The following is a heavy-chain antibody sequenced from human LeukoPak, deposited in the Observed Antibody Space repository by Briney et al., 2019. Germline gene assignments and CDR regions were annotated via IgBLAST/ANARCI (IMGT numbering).Heavy chain of an antibody. Sequence: ASVKVSCKASGGTFSSYAISWVRQAPGQGLEWMGGIIPIFGTANYAQKFQGRVTITADESTSTAYMELSSLRSEDTAVYYCARELPVLLWFGEGYMDVWGKGTTVTISS. CDR2: IIPIFGTA. J-gene: IGHJ6*03. D-gene: IGHD3-10*01. V-gene: IGHV1-69*13. CDR1: GGTFSSYA. CDR3: ARELPVLLWFGEGYMDV.